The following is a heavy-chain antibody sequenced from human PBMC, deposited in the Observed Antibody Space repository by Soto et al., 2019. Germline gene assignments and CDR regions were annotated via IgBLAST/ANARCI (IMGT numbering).Heavy chain of an antibody. CDR3: AKNQERELPRVIDF. V-gene: IGHV3-23*01. D-gene: IGHD1-7*01. CDR1: GFTFSSYA. J-gene: IGHJ4*02. Sequence: GGSLRLSCAASGFTFSSYAMSWVRQAPGGGLEWVSSMSGSSSTTYYADSVRGRFTISRDRSKNTLYLQMSSLRAEDTALYYCAKNQERELPRVIDFWGQGTLVTVSS. CDR2: MSGSSSTT.